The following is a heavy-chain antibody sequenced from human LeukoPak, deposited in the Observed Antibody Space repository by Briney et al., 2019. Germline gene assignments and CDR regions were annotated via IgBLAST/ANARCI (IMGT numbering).Heavy chain of an antibody. CDR1: GFTFSSYA. CDR2: ISYDGSNK. V-gene: IGHV3-30-3*01. CDR3: ARSEQTPYCGAACYSEYFQH. J-gene: IGHJ1*01. D-gene: IGHD2-21*02. Sequence: GGSLRLSCAASGFTFSSYAMHWVRQAPGKGLEWVAVISYDGSNKYYADSVKGRFTISRDNSKNTLYLQMNNLRTEDTAVYYCARSEQTPYCGAACYSEYFQHWGQGTLVTAS.